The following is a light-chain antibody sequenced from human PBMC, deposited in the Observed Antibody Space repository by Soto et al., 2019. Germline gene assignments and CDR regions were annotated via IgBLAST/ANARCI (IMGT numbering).Light chain of an antibody. V-gene: IGLV8-61*01. CDR3: VLYMGGGISV. CDR2: STN. J-gene: IGLJ3*02. Sequence: QAVVTQEPSFSVSPGGTVTLTCGLSSGSVSASYYPSWYQQTPGQAPRTPIYSTNTRSSGVPDRFSGSILGSKAALTITGAQADDESDYYCVLYMGGGISVFGGGTKLTVL. CDR1: SGSVSASYY.